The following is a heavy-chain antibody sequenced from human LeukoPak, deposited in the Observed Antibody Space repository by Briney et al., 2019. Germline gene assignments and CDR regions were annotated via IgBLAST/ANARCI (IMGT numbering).Heavy chain of an antibody. D-gene: IGHD3-3*01. Sequence: GGSLGLSCAASGFSLSNVWMGWVRQAPGKGPEWVGRIKRKNEGGTTDYAAPVKGRFTISRDDPKNTLYLQMTSLQTEDTAVYYCTTALYDFWSGYTPVDYWGQGTLVSVSS. CDR2: IKRKNEGGTT. V-gene: IGHV3-15*01. CDR3: TTALYDFWSGYTPVDY. CDR1: GFSLSNVW. J-gene: IGHJ4*02.